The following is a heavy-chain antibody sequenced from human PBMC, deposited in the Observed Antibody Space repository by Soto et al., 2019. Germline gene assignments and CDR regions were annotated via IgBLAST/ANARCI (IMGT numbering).Heavy chain of an antibody. Sequence: GGSLRLSCAASGFTFSSYGMHWVRQAPGKGLEWVAVISYDGSNKYYADSVKGRFTISRDNSKNTLYLQMNSLRAEDTAVYYCAKAGGEDSSTFLGGMDVWGQGTTVTVSS. CDR1: GFTFSSYG. D-gene: IGHD6-6*01. CDR2: ISYDGSNK. J-gene: IGHJ6*02. V-gene: IGHV3-30*18. CDR3: AKAGGEDSSTFLGGMDV.